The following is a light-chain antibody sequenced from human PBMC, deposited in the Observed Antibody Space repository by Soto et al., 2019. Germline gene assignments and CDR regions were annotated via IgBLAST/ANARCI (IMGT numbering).Light chain of an antibody. Sequence: QSVLTQPPSASGTPGQRVTISCSGSRYNIGSNTVNWYQQLPGTAPKLLIYSNNQRPSGVPDRFSGSKSGTSASLAISGLQSKDEAGYYCAGWDDSLNGPVFGGGTKLTVL. J-gene: IGLJ2*01. V-gene: IGLV1-44*01. CDR3: AGWDDSLNGPV. CDR2: SNN. CDR1: RYNIGSNT.